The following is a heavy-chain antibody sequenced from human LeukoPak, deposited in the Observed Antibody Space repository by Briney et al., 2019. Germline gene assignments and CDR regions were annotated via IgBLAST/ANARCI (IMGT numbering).Heavy chain of an antibody. V-gene: IGHV4-59*08. CDR2: IYYSGST. D-gene: IGHD3-22*01. CDR3: ARRGDSSGYYGSPGYYYGMDV. J-gene: IGHJ6*02. Sequence: SETLSLTCTVSGGSISSYYWSWIRQPPGKGLEWIGYIYYSGSTNYNPSLKSRVIISVDTSKNQFSLKLSSVTAADTAVYYCARRGDSSGYYGSPGYYYGMDVWGQGTTVTVSS. CDR1: GGSISSYY.